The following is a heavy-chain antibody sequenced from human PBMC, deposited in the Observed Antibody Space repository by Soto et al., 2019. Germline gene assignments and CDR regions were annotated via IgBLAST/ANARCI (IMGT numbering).Heavy chain of an antibody. CDR2: ISAYNGNK. CDR1: GYMFTTYG. CDR3: ARTGGGMAARPLEY. V-gene: IGHV1-18*04. J-gene: IGHJ4*02. D-gene: IGHD6-6*01. Sequence: QVQLVQSGGEVKKPGASVEVSCRTSGYMFTTYGMSWVRQAPGQGLEWMAWISAYNGNKKYAQKFRGRVPMTTDTSTSTVSMELRNLTSDETGTYFCARTGGGMAARPLEYWGQGTLVTVSS.